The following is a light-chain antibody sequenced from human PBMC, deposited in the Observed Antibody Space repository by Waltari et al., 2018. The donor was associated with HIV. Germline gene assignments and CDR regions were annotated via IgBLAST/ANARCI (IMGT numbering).Light chain of an antibody. CDR2: AAS. CDR1: QSIRSY. Sequence: DIQMTQSPSSLSASVGDRVTITCRASQSIRSYLNWYQQKSGKVPKLLIYAASSLQSGVPSRFSGSGSGAEYTLTIISLQPEDFATYYCQQSHSTPWTFGQGTKVEIK. CDR3: QQSHSTPWT. J-gene: IGKJ1*01. V-gene: IGKV1-39*01.